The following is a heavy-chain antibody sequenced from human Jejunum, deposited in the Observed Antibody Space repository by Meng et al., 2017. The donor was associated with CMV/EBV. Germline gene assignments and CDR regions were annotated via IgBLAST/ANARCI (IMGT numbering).Heavy chain of an antibody. CDR3: AKESFGSGSFFDD. CDR1: GFTFNKYG. J-gene: IGHJ4*02. CDR2: IWYDGSNK. V-gene: IGHV3-33*06. D-gene: IGHD3-10*01. Sequence: GASGFTFNKYGMHWVRQAPGKGLEWVAGIWYDGSNKYYIDSVKGRFTISRDNSRNTLHLQMNSLRVDDTAVYYCAKESFGSGSFFDDWGQGALVTVSS.